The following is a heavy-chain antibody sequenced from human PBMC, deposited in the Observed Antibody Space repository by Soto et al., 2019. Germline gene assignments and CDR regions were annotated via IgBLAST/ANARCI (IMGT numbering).Heavy chain of an antibody. CDR1: GGSISSGGYY. CDR2: IYYSGST. J-gene: IGHJ3*02. Sequence: QVQLQESGPGLVKPSQTLSLTCTVSGGSISSGGYYWSWIRQHPGKGLEWIGYIYYSGSTYYNPSLKSRVTISVDASKNQYSLKLSSVTAADTAVYYCARTYYDILTGTALGAFDIWGQGTMVTVSS. V-gene: IGHV4-31*03. D-gene: IGHD3-9*01. CDR3: ARTYYDILTGTALGAFDI.